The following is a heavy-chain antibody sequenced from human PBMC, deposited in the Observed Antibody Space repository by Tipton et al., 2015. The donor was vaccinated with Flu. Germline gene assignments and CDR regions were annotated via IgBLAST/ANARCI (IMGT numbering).Heavy chain of an antibody. V-gene: IGHV1-2*02. CDR1: GYTFTGHY. CDR2: INPSGGDT. Sequence: QLVQSGPEVKKPGASVKVSCKTSGYTFTGHYIHWVRQAPGQGLEWMGWINPSGGDTTYTPKFQGRVTMTRDTSISTVYMELTRLISDDTAVYYCARIDSGFGYWGQGALVTVSS. D-gene: IGHD3-22*01. CDR3: ARIDSGFGY. J-gene: IGHJ4*02.